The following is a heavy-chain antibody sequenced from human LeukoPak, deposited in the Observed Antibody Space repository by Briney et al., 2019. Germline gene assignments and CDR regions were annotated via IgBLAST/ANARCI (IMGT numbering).Heavy chain of an antibody. Sequence: SETLSLTCTVSGGSISSGGYYWSWIRQHPGKGLEWIGYIYYSGSTYYNPSLKSRVTISADTSKNQFSLKLSSVTAADTAVYYCARQYSSSWYVADYWGQGTLVTVSS. D-gene: IGHD6-13*01. V-gene: IGHV4-31*03. CDR2: IYYSGST. CDR3: ARQYSSSWYVADY. J-gene: IGHJ4*02. CDR1: GGSISSGGYY.